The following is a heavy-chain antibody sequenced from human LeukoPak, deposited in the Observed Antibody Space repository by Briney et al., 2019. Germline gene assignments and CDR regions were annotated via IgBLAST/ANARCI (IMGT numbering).Heavy chain of an antibody. D-gene: IGHD6-13*01. CDR1: GSTFSSYS. CDR2: ISSSSSYI. CDR3: ARDPGIAAAGTDAFDI. Sequence: PGGSLRLSCAASGSTFSSYSMNWVRQAPGKGLEWVSSISSSSSYIYYADSEKGRFTISRDNAKNSLYLQMNSLRAEDTAVYYCARDPGIAAAGTDAFDIWGQGTMVTVSS. V-gene: IGHV3-21*01. J-gene: IGHJ3*02.